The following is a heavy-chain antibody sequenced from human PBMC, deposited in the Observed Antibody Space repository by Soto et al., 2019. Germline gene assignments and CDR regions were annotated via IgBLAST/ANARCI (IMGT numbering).Heavy chain of an antibody. CDR1: GFTFSTYW. Sequence: EVQLVESGGGLVQPGGSLRLSCAASGFTFSTYWMHWVRQAPGKGLVWVSRINGDGSSTSYADSVKGRFTISRDNAKNTLYLQMNRLRAEDTAVYYCARGYCSGGSCSPGGMDVWGQGTTVTV. V-gene: IGHV3-74*01. CDR3: ARGYCSGGSCSPGGMDV. CDR2: INGDGSST. D-gene: IGHD2-15*01. J-gene: IGHJ6*02.